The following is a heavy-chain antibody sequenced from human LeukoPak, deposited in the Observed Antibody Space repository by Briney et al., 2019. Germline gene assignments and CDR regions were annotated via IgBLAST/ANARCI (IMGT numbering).Heavy chain of an antibody. Sequence: SETLSLTCSVSGGSISGYYWTWIRQPAGKGLELIGRVYTSGSTHYNPSLKTRLTMSADTSKNQFSLKLSSVTAADTAVYYCARLITGTTTAFDIWGQGTMVTVSS. V-gene: IGHV4-4*07. D-gene: IGHD1-7*01. CDR3: ARLITGTTTAFDI. CDR1: GGSISGYY. J-gene: IGHJ3*02. CDR2: VYTSGST.